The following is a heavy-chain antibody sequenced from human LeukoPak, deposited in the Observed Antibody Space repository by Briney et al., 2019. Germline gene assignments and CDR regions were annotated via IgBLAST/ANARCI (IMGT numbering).Heavy chain of an antibody. CDR2: INPNSGGT. Sequence: ASVKVSCKASGYTFTGYYMHWVRQAPGQGLGWMGWINPNSGGTNYAQKFQGRVTMTRDTSISTAYMELSRLRSDDTAVYYCARGVVVPATGSRKNNWFDPWGQGTLVTVSS. J-gene: IGHJ5*02. D-gene: IGHD2-2*01. CDR3: ARGVVVPATGSRKNNWFDP. CDR1: GYTFTGYY. V-gene: IGHV1-2*02.